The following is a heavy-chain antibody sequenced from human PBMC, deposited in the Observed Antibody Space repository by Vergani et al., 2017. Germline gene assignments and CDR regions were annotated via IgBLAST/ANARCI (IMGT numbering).Heavy chain of an antibody. J-gene: IGHJ6*03. D-gene: IGHD1-7*01. CDR3: VYRKTECGTTSCCYPFYYFDYMNV. Sequence: QITLKESGPTLVKPTQTLTLTCTFSGFSLNTRGVSVAWIRQPPGKALDWLALIYWNDDQHYSPSLNNRVTITKDTSKNQVVLTMTNMDYVDTGTYYCVYRKTECGTTSCCYPFYYFDYMNVWGKGTTVTVSS. V-gene: IGHV2-5*04. CDR1: GFSLNTRGVS. CDR2: IYWNDDQ.